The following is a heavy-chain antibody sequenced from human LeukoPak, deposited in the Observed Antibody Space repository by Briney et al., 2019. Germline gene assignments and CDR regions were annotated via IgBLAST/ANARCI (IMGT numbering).Heavy chain of an antibody. V-gene: IGHV3-74*01. CDR1: GFTFSNYW. CDR2: INSDGSST. CDR3: ARRAGAYSHPYDY. J-gene: IGHJ4*02. D-gene: IGHD4/OR15-4a*01. Sequence: GGSLRLSCVASGFTFSNYWMHWVRQAPGKGLVWVSRINSDGSSTNYADSVKGRFTISRDNAKNTLYLQMNSLRAEDTAVYYCARRAGAYSHPYDYWGQGTLVTVSS.